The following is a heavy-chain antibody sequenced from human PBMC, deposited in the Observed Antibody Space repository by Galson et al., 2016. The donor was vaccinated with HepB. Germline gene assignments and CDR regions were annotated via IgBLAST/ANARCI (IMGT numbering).Heavy chain of an antibody. V-gene: IGHV3-33*06. CDR2: IWFDGSSE. D-gene: IGHD3-22*01. CDR3: AKSRTIFYDDGDGYYHPGEFDS. Sequence: SLRLSCAASGFALSSHVMHWVRQCPGKGLEWVALIWFDGSSEYYADSVKGRFTISRDDSKNMVYLQMNSLGAEDTAVYYCAKSRTIFYDDGDGYYHPGEFDSWGQGTLVTVSS. CDR1: GFALSSHV. J-gene: IGHJ4*02.